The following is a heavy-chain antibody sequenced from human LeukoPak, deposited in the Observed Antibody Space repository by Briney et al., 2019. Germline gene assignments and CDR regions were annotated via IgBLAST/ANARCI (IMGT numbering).Heavy chain of an antibody. CDR1: GFTFSSYW. Sequence: TGGSLRLSCAASGFTFSSYWMSWVRQAPGKGLEWVDNIKQDGSEKYYVDSVKGRFTISRDNAKNSLYLQMNSLRAEDTTVYYCARALLSRWSYYYYMDVWGKGTTVTVSS. D-gene: IGHD6-13*01. CDR2: IKQDGSEK. V-gene: IGHV3-7*01. CDR3: ARALLSRWSYYYYMDV. J-gene: IGHJ6*03.